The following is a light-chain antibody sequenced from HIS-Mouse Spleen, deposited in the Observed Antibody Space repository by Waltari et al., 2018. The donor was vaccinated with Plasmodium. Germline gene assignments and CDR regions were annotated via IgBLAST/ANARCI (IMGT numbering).Light chain of an antibody. CDR3: QQYGSSPT. J-gene: IGKJ2*01. V-gene: IGKV3-20*01. CDR2: GAS. CDR1: QSVSTSY. Sequence: EIVLTPSPGTLSLSPGERATLSCRASQSVSTSYLAWYQQIPGQAPRLLAQGASSRATGIPDRFSGSGSGTDFTLTISRLEPEDFAVYDCQQYGSSPTFGQGTKLEIK.